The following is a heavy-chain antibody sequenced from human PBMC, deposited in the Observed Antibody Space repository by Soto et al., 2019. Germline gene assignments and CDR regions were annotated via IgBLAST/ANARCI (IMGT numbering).Heavy chain of an antibody. J-gene: IGHJ6*02. V-gene: IGHV1-69*19. CDR1: GGTFSNYA. D-gene: IGHD3-3*01. CDR3: ARGATIFGVAAYSYYAMEV. Sequence: QVQLVQSGAEVKKPGSSVKVSCRASGGTFSNYAISWVRQAPGQGLEWMGGIVPAFGTPNYAQNLQGRITITADDSTTTVYMDLSSLRPEETAVYYCARGATIFGVAAYSYYAMEVWGQGATVTVSS. CDR2: IVPAFGTP.